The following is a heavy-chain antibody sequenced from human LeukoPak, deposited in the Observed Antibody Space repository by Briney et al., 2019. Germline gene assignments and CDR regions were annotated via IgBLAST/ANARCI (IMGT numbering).Heavy chain of an antibody. D-gene: IGHD2-15*01. V-gene: IGHV4-39*01. J-gene: IGHJ6*03. CDR3: AQHLVVSATTYCYYYMDV. CDR2: VYFTGSP. CDR1: GDSMSSNYYY. Sequence: PSETLSLTCTVSGDSMSSNYYYWVWIRQPPGKGLEWIGTVYFTGSPYYNPSLKSRVTISVDTSETQFSLTLSSVPAADTAVYFCAQHLVVSATTYCYYYMDVWGKGTTVTVSS.